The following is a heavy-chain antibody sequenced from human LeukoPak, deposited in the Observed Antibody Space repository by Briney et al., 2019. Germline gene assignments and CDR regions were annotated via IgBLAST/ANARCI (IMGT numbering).Heavy chain of an antibody. D-gene: IGHD6-13*01. V-gene: IGHV4-39*01. CDR3: ARYGLRGSSWFGIDY. CDR2: IYYSGST. Sequence: SETLSLTRTVSSVSISSSNYYWGWIRQPPGKGLEWIGSIYYSGSTYYNPSLKSRVTISVDTSKNQFSLKLSSVTAADTAVYYCARYGLRGSSWFGIDYWGQGTLVTVSS. CDR1: SVSISSSNYY. J-gene: IGHJ4*02.